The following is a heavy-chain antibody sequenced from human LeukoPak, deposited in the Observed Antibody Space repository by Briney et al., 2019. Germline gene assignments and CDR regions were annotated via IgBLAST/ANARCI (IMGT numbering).Heavy chain of an antibody. J-gene: IGHJ4*02. V-gene: IGHV6-1*01. CDR3: ARDYYCSSFSCSFDY. CDR2: TYYRSKWYN. CDR1: GDSVSSNSAA. Sequence: SQTLSLTCAISGDSVSSNSAAWNWIRQSPSRGLEWLGRTYYRSKWYNEYAVSVTSRITINPDTSKNQFSLHLKSVTPEDTAVYYCARDYYCSSFSCSFDYWGQGTLVTVSS. D-gene: IGHD2-2*01.